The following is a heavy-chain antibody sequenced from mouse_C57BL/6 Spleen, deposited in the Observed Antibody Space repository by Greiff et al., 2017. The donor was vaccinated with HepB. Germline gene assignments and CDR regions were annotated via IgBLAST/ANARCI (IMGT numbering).Heavy chain of an antibody. CDR3: ARSFITTVVATGDFDY. D-gene: IGHD1-1*01. V-gene: IGHV1-55*01. Sequence: VQLQQPGAELVKPGASVKMSCKASGYTFTSYWITWVKQRPGQGLEWIGDIYPGSGSTNYNEKFESKATLTVDTSSSTAYMQLSSLTSEDSAVYYCARSFITTVVATGDFDYWGQGTTLTVSS. CDR2: IYPGSGST. CDR1: GYTFTSYW. J-gene: IGHJ2*01.